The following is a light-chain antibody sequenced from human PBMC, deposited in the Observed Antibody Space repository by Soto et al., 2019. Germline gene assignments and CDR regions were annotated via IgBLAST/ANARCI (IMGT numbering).Light chain of an antibody. CDR2: AAS. J-gene: IGKJ1*01. V-gene: IGKV3-15*01. Sequence: EIVMTQSPATLSVSPGDGATLSCRASQSVESDLAWYQQKPGQAPRLLIYAASTRATGIPGRFSGSGSGTEFTLTVSSLQSEDFEVYYCQQYHKWPLTFGQGTRVE. CDR3: QQYHKWPLT. CDR1: QSVESD.